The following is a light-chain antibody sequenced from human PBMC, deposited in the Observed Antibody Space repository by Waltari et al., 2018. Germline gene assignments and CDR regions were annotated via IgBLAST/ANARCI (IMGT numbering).Light chain of an antibody. Sequence: QSALTQPASVSGSPGESLTISCTGTRSDVGAYYLVSWYQQHPGKAPKHLIYEDSERPSGVSNRFSGSKSGDTASLTISGLQPEDESFYYCCSYTNSYTRVFGGGTKVTV. V-gene: IGLV2-23*01. CDR1: RSDVGAYYL. J-gene: IGLJ3*02. CDR2: EDS. CDR3: CSYTNSYTRV.